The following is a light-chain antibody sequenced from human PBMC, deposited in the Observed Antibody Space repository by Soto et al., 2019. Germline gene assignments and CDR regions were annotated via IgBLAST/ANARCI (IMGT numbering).Light chain of an antibody. J-gene: IGKJ2*01. Sequence: EIVLTQSPSTLSLSPGERATLSCRASQSVGSSYLAWYQQRPGQTPRLLIYGDSSMATGIPDRFSGSGSGINFTRTISRVEPDDFAVYNCQQDGSAPFTFGQGTRLEIK. CDR2: GDS. CDR1: QSVGSSY. CDR3: QQDGSAPFT. V-gene: IGKV3-20*01.